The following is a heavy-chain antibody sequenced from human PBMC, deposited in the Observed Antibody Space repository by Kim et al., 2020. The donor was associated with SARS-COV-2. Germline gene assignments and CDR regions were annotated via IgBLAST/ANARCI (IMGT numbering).Heavy chain of an antibody. CDR1: GYTFTSYA. V-gene: IGHV7-4-1*02. CDR2: INTNTGNP. D-gene: IGHD3-22*01. Sequence: ASVKVSCKASGYTFTSYAMNWVRQAPGQGLEWMGWINTNTGNPTYSHGFTGRFVFSLDTSVSTAYLQISSLKAEDTAVYYCARDKTYYYDSSGYFWFDPWGQGTLVTVSS. J-gene: IGHJ5*02. CDR3: ARDKTYYYDSSGYFWFDP.